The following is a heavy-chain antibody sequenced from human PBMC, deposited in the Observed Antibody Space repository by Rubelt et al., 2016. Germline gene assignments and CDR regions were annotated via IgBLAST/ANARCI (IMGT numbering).Heavy chain of an antibody. J-gene: IGHJ4*02. V-gene: IGHV3-7*01. CDR1: GFTFSTYW. Sequence: EVQLVESGGGLVKPGGSLRLSCAASGFTFSTYWMTWVRRAPGQGLEWVANIKQDGRAKNYVDSVKGRFTISRDNSKNTVYLQMNSQRAEDTAVYYCVRDLNWAFDYWGQGALVTVSS. CDR2: IKQDGRAK. CDR3: VRDLNWAFDY. D-gene: IGHD7-27*01.